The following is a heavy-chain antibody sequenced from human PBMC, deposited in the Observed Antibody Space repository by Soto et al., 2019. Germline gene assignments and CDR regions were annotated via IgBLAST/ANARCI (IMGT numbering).Heavy chain of an antibody. Sequence: SETLSLTXAVSGASFSGNFWGWIRQPPGMGLEWIGEINHSGVHKYNPSLKSRVTISVDTSKNQLSLKLTSVTAADTAVYYCSTWVVATDTDYWGQGTQVTVSS. J-gene: IGHJ4*02. D-gene: IGHD2-21*02. V-gene: IGHV4-34*01. CDR2: INHSGVH. CDR3: STWVVATDTDY. CDR1: GASFSGNF.